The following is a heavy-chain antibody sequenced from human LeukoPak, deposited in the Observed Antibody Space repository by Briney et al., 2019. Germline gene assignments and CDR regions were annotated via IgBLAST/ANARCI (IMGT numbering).Heavy chain of an antibody. J-gene: IGHJ6*04. Sequence: PSETLSLTCAVYGGSFSGYYWSWIRQPPGKGLEWIGEINHSGSTNYNPSLKSRVTISLDTSKNQFSLKLSSVTAADTAVYYCARDKKDYYYYDGMDVWGKGTTVTVSS. CDR3: ARDKKDYYYYDGMDV. CDR1: GGSFSGYY. CDR2: INHSGST. V-gene: IGHV4-34*01.